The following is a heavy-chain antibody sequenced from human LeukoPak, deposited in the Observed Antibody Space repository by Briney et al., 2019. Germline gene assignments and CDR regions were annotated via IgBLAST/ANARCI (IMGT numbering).Heavy chain of an antibody. Sequence: GGSLRLSCAGSGFTFSSYAMHWVRQAPGKGLEYVSAISSNGGSTYYANSVKGRFTISRDNSKNTLYLQMGSLRAEDMAVYYCARADNWNYYDYWGQGTLVTVSS. J-gene: IGHJ4*02. CDR3: ARADNWNYYDY. D-gene: IGHD1-20*01. CDR1: GFTFSSYA. V-gene: IGHV3-64*01. CDR2: ISSNGGST.